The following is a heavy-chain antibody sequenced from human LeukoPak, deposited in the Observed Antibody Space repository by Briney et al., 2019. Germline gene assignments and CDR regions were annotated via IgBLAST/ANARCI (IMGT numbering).Heavy chain of an antibody. CDR1: GYTFTSYD. V-gene: IGHV1-8*01. J-gene: IGHJ5*02. D-gene: IGHD3-10*01. Sequence: ASVKVSCKASGYTFTSYDINWVRQATGQGLEWMGWMNPNSGNTGYAQKFQGRVTMTRDTSISTAYMELSRLRSDDTAVYYCARSRITMVRGTRGWFDPWGPGTLVTVSS. CDR2: MNPNSGNT. CDR3: ARSRITMVRGTRGWFDP.